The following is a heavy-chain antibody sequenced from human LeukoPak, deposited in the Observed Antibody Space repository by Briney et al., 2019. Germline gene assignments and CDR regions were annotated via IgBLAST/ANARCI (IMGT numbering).Heavy chain of an antibody. J-gene: IGHJ6*03. Sequence: ASVKVSCKASGYTFTSYYMHWVRQAPGQGLEWMGIINPSGGSTSYAQKFQGRVTMTKDMSTSTVYMELSSLRSEDTAVYYCARMKYSSSSYYYMDVWGKGTTVTVSS. CDR3: ARMKYSSSSYYYMDV. D-gene: IGHD6-6*01. V-gene: IGHV1-46*01. CDR1: GYTFTSYY. CDR2: INPSGGST.